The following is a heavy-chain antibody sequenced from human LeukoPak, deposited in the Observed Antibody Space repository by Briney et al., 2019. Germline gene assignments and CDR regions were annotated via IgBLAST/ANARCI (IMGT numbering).Heavy chain of an antibody. CDR3: ARDAGHQLSRRNYYAMDV. V-gene: IGHV4-39*07. CDR2: IYYSGST. D-gene: IGHD1-1*01. CDR1: IGSINSSSDY. Sequence: SETLSLTCTVSIGSINSSSDYWGWIRQTPGKGLEWIGNIYYSGSTYYNPSLKSRVTISVDTSNNQFSLKVNSVTAADTAVYYCARDAGHQLSRRNYYAMDVWGQGTTVTVSS. J-gene: IGHJ6*02.